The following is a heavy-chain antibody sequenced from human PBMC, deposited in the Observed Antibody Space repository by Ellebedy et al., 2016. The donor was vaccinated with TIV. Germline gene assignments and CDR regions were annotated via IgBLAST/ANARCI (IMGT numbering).Heavy chain of an antibody. CDR3: ARDGWYSGYGADFGY. Sequence: AASVKVSCKASGYTFSGHAMHWVRQAPGQSLEWMGWINAGNGHTKYSQKFQGRVTLTRDTSASTAYMELSSLRSEDTAVYYCARDGWYSGYGADFGYWGQGTLVTVSS. J-gene: IGHJ4*02. V-gene: IGHV1-3*01. CDR1: GYTFSGHA. CDR2: INAGNGHT. D-gene: IGHD5-12*01.